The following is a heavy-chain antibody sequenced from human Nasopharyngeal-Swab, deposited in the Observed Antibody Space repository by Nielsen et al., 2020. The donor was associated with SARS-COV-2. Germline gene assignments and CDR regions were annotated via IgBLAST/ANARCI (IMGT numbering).Heavy chain of an antibody. V-gene: IGHV3-33*01. Sequence: GGSLRLSCAASGFTFSSYGMHWVRQAPGKGLEWVAVIWYDGSNKYYADSVKGRFTISRDNSKNTLYLQMNSLRAEDTAVYYCAGGRTSGYSYGFYFDYWGQGTLVTVSS. J-gene: IGHJ4*02. CDR2: IWYDGSNK. CDR1: GFTFSSYG. D-gene: IGHD5-18*01. CDR3: AGGRTSGYSYGFYFDY.